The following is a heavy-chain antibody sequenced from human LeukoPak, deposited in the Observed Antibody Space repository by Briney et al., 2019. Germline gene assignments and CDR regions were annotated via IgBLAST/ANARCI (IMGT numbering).Heavy chain of an antibody. D-gene: IGHD6-13*01. Sequence: SETLSLTCTVSGGSISSYYWSWIRQPAGKGLEWIGHICNSGSTNYNPSLKGRVTMSVATSKNQFSLHLSSVTAADTAVYYCARSAFLVTAPGLYYFDYWGQGTLVAVSS. V-gene: IGHV4-4*07. CDR3: ARSAFLVTAPGLYYFDY. CDR2: ICNSGST. CDR1: GGSISSYY. J-gene: IGHJ4*02.